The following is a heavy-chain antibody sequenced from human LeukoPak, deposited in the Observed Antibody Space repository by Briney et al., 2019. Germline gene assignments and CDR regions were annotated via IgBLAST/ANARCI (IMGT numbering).Heavy chain of an antibody. CDR3: VRVRGDY. Sequence: GSLRLSCAASGFTFSSYGMHWVRQAPGKGLEWVAVISYDESNKYYADSVKGRFTISRDNSKNTLYLQMNSLRAEDTAVYYCVRVRGDYWGQGTLVTVSS. CDR1: GFTFSSYG. D-gene: IGHD3-10*01. CDR2: ISYDESNK. V-gene: IGHV3-30*03. J-gene: IGHJ4*02.